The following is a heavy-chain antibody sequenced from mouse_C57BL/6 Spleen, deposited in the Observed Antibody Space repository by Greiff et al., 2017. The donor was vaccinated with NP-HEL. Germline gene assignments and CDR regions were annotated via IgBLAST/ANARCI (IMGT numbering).Heavy chain of an antibody. Sequence: QVQLKESGPGLVQPSQSLSITCTVSGFSLTSYCVHWVRQSPGKGLEWLGVIWSGGSTDYNAAFISRLSISKDNSKSQVFFKMNSLQADDTAIYYCARGGGFAYWGQGTLVTVSA. CDR1: GFSLTSYC. V-gene: IGHV2-2*01. J-gene: IGHJ3*01. CDR2: IWSGGST. CDR3: ARGGGFAY.